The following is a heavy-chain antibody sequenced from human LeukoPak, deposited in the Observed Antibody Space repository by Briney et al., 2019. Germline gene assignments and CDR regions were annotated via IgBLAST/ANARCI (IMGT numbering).Heavy chain of an antibody. Sequence: ASVKVSCKASGYTFTSYGISWVRQASGQGLEWMGWISAYNGNTNYAQKLQGRVTITTDTSTSTAYMELRSLRSDDTAVYYCARDEWELTYFDYWGQGTLVTVSS. V-gene: IGHV1-18*01. CDR2: ISAYNGNT. CDR1: GYTFTSYG. D-gene: IGHD1-26*01. CDR3: ARDEWELTYFDY. J-gene: IGHJ4*02.